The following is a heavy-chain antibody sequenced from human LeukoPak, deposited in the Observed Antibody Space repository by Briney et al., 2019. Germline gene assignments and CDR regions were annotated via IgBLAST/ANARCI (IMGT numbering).Heavy chain of an antibody. J-gene: IGHJ6*03. CDR2: IKQDGSEK. Sequence: GGSLRLSCAASGFTFSSYWMSWVRQAPGKGLEWVANIKQDGSEKYYVDSVKGRFTISRDNAKNSLYLQMNSLRAEDTAVYYCAGAPATVTTDYYYYYYMDVWGKGTTVTVSS. CDR3: AGAPATVTTDYYYYYYMDV. CDR1: GFTFSSYW. V-gene: IGHV3-7*01. D-gene: IGHD4-11*01.